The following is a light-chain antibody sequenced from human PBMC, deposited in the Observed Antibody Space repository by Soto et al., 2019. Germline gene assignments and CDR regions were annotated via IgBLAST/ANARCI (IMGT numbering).Light chain of an antibody. CDR3: MQSAQLPIT. J-gene: IGKJ5*01. V-gene: IGKV2D-29*02. CDR1: QSLLNSVGKTY. CDR2: DVS. Sequence: DVVLTQTPLCLSVTPGQPASISCKSSQSLLNSVGKTYLYWYLQRPGQSPQLLIYDVSDRVSGVPCRFSGSGSGTDFTLKISRVEAEDISVYYCMQSAQLPITFGQGTRLDFK.